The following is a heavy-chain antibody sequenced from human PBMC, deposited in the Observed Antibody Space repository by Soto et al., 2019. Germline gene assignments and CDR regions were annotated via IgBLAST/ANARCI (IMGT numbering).Heavy chain of an antibody. J-gene: IGHJ4*02. CDR3: ARTSLAGTSLDY. CDR1: GGSISSSNW. CDR2: IYHSGST. Sequence: QVQLQESGPGLVKPSGTLSLTCAVSGGSISSSNWCTWVRQPPEKGLEWIGEIYHSGSTNYNPSLKSRVPISVDGSQNAFSMQRSSVTAAYPAVYSCARTSLAGTSLDYWGQGTLVTVSS. V-gene: IGHV4-4*02. D-gene: IGHD6-19*01.